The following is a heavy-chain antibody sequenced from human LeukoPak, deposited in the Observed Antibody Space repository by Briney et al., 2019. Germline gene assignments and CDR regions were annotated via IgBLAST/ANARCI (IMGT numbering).Heavy chain of an antibody. CDR2: ISSSSSYI. J-gene: IGHJ4*02. Sequence: GGCLRLSCAASGFTFSTYAMSWVRQAPGKGLEWVSSISSSSSYIYYADSVKDRFTISRDNAKNSLYLQMNSLRAEDTAVYYCARDSTVVLDYWGQGTLVTVSS. CDR3: ARDSTVVLDY. D-gene: IGHD4-23*01. CDR1: GFTFSTYA. V-gene: IGHV3-21*01.